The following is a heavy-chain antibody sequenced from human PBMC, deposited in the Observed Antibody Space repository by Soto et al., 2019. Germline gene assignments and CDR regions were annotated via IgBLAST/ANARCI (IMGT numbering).Heavy chain of an antibody. D-gene: IGHD3-22*01. CDR1: GFTFSSYS. J-gene: IGHJ3*02. CDR3: AREYYDSSGYYFGAFDI. Sequence: GGSLRLSCAASGFTFSSYSMNWVRQAPGKGLEWVSSISSSSSYIYYADSVKGRFTISRDNAKNSLYLQMNSLRAEDTAVYCCAREYYDSSGYYFGAFDIWGQGTMVTVSS. V-gene: IGHV3-21*01. CDR2: ISSSSSYI.